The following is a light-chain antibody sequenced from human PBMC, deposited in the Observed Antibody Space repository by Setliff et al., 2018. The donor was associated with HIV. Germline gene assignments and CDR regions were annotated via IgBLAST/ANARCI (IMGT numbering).Light chain of an antibody. V-gene: IGLV5-45*03. CDR1: SGIDVDTYT. CDR3: MIWHSPAYV. CDR2: YTSDSNK. Sequence: QLVLTQPSSLSASPGASASLTCTLRSGIDVDTYTIYWFKQKSGSPPQYLLRYTSDSNKHQGSGVPSRFSGSKDASANAGILLISGLQSEDEADYYCMIWHSPAYVFGGGTKVTV. J-gene: IGLJ1*01.